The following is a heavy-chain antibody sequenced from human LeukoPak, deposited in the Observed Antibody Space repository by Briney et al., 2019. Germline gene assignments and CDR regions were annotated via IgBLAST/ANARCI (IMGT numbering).Heavy chain of an antibody. D-gene: IGHD2-15*01. Sequence: SETLSLTCTVSGGSISSGSYHWSWIRQPAGKGLEWIGRIYTSGSTNYNPALKSRVTISLDTSKNQFSLKLSSVTAADTAVYHCGRQYCSDGQNCYYENGMDVWGQGTTVTVSS. CDR2: IYTSGST. CDR1: GGSISSGSYH. J-gene: IGHJ6*02. CDR3: GRQYCSDGQNCYYENGMDV. V-gene: IGHV4-61*02.